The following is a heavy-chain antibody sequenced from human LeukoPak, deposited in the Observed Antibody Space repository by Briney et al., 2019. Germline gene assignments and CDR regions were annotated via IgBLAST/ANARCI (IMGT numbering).Heavy chain of an antibody. D-gene: IGHD3-22*01. Sequence: ASVKVSCKASGGTFSSYAISWVRQAPGQGLEWMGGIIPIFGTANYAQKSQGRVTITADESTSTAYMELSSLRSEDTAVYYCARADSSGYYLENWFDPWGQGTLVTVSS. J-gene: IGHJ5*02. CDR2: IIPIFGTA. V-gene: IGHV1-69*13. CDR1: GGTFSSYA. CDR3: ARADSSGYYLENWFDP.